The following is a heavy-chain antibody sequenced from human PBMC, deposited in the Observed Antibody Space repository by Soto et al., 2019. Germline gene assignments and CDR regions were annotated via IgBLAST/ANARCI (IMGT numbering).Heavy chain of an antibody. V-gene: IGHV3-30*03. CDR2: ISYDGSKK. CDR1: GFTFSSFG. J-gene: IGHJ4*02. CDR3: AIQLERGLDY. Sequence: QVQLVESGGGVVQPGRSLRLSCAASGFTFSSFGMHWVRQAPGKGLEWVAAISYDGSKKYYADSVKGRFTISRDNSKNTLYLQMNSLRAEDTAVYYCAIQLERGLDYWGQGTLVTVSS. D-gene: IGHD1-1*01.